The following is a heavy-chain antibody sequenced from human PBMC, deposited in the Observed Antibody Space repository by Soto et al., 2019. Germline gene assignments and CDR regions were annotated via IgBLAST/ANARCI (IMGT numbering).Heavy chain of an antibody. V-gene: IGHV4-61*01. CDR2: IYYSGST. CDR1: GGSVSSGSYY. J-gene: IGHJ4*02. CDR3: ARDRDSSSWFWFGTSA. Sequence: SETLSLTCTVSGGSVSSGSYYWSWIRQPPGKGLEWIGYIYYSGSTNYNPSLKSRVTISVDTSKNQFSLKLSSVTAADTAVYYCARDRDSSSWFWFGTSAWGQGTLVTVS. D-gene: IGHD6-13*01.